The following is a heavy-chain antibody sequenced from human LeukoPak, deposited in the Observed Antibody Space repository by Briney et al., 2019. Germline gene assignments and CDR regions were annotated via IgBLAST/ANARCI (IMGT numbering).Heavy chain of an antibody. Sequence: GGSLRLSCAASGFTFRSYSMNGVRQAPGKGLEWVSSSSSSSSYIYYADSVKGRFTISRDNAKNSLYLQMNSLRAEDTAVYYCASGITGTTSWSYYYMDVWGKGTTVTVSS. CDR1: GFTFRSYS. CDR2: SSSSSSYI. D-gene: IGHD1-7*01. CDR3: ASGITGTTSWSYYYMDV. V-gene: IGHV3-21*01. J-gene: IGHJ6*03.